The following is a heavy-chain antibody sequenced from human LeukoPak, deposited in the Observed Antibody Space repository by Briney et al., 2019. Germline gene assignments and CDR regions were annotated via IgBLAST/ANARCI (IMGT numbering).Heavy chain of an antibody. D-gene: IGHD6-13*01. CDR3: ARHAVLNPIAAMGFDY. CDR1: GGSISSYY. CDR2: IYYSGST. V-gene: IGHV4-59*08. Sequence: SETLPLTCTVSGGSISSYYWSWIRQPPGKGLEWIGYIYYSGSTNYNPSLKSRVTISVDTSKNQFSLKLSSVTAADTAVYYCARHAVLNPIAAMGFDYWGQGTLVTVSS. J-gene: IGHJ4*02.